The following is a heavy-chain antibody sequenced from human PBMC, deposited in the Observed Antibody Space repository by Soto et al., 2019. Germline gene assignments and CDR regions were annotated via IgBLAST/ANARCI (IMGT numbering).Heavy chain of an antibody. V-gene: IGHV1-8*01. CDR2: MNPNSGNT. J-gene: IGHJ6*02. Sequence: QVQLVQSGAEVKKPGASVKVSCKASGYTFTSYDINWVRQATGQGLEWMGWMNPNSGNTGYAQKFQGGVTMTRNTSISTAYMELSSLRSEDTAVYYCARVSGITIFGVDYYYYGMDVWGQGTTVTVSS. D-gene: IGHD3-3*01. CDR1: GYTFTSYD. CDR3: ARVSGITIFGVDYYYYGMDV.